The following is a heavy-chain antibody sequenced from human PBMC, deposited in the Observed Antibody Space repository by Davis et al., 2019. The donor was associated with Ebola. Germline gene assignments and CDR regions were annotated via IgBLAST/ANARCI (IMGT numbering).Heavy chain of an antibody. V-gene: IGHV4-59*01. CDR3: AKIKEGDSRYYYYMDV. D-gene: IGHD3-16*01. CDR1: GGSISSYY. Sequence: PSETLSLTCTVSGGSISSYYWSWIRQPPGKGLEWIGYIYYSGSTNYNPSLKSRVTISVDTSKNQFSLKLSSVTAADTAVYYCAKIKEGDSRYYYYMDVWGKGTTVTVSS. CDR2: IYYSGST. J-gene: IGHJ6*03.